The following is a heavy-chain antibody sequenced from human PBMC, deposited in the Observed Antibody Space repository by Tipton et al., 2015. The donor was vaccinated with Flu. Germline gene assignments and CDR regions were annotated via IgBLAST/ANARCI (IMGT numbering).Heavy chain of an antibody. J-gene: IGHJ4*02. CDR2: IYYGGYS. V-gene: IGHV4-59*08. CDR1: GGSITSYY. D-gene: IGHD5-18*01. CDR3: ARHLWGTSMVDLDN. Sequence: TLSLTCTVTGGSITSYYWSWIRQPPGKGLEWIGYIYYGGYSSHNPSLESRVTISLETSKNQISLEVSSVTAADTAVYYCARHLWGTSMVDLDNWGQGTLVTVS.